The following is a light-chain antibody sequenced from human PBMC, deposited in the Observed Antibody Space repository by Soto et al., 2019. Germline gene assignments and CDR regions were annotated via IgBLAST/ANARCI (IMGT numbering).Light chain of an antibody. CDR3: QQLNSYPF. CDR1: QGISSY. Sequence: DIQLTQSPSFLSASVGDRVTITCRASQGISSYLAWYQQKPGKAPKLLIYAASTLQSGVLSRFSGSGSGTEFTLTISSLQPEDFATYYCQQLNSYPFFGPGTKVDIK. CDR2: AAS. V-gene: IGKV1-9*01. J-gene: IGKJ3*01.